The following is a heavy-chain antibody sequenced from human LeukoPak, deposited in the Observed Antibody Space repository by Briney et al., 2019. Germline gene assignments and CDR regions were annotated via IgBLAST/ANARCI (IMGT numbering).Heavy chain of an antibody. CDR2: IYTSGST. D-gene: IGHD2-2*01. J-gene: IGHJ4*02. V-gene: IGHV4-4*07. CDR3: AREKGVYCSSTSCYGRLFDY. CDR1: GGSISSYY. Sequence: SETLSLTCTVSGGSISSYYWSWIRQPAGKGLEWIGRIYTSGSTNYNPSLKSRVTMSADTSKNQFSLKLSSVTAADTAVYYCAREKGVYCSSTSCYGRLFDYWGQGTLVTVSS.